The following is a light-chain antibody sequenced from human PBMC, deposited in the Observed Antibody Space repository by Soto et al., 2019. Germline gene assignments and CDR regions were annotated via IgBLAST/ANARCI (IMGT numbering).Light chain of an antibody. CDR2: EVT. V-gene: IGLV2-14*01. J-gene: IGLJ3*02. Sequence: QSVLTQPASVSGSPGQSITISCSGSSSDVGNGYDSVSWYQQHPGKAPKLIIYEVTNRPSGVSSRFSGSKSGNTASLTISGLQAEDESDYYCTSYRAGGTWVFGGGTKVTVL. CDR3: TSYRAGGTWV. CDR1: SSDVGNGYDS.